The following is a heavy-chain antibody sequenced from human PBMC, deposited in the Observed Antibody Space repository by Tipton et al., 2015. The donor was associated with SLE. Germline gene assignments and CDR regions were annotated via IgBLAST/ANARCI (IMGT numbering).Heavy chain of an antibody. J-gene: IGHJ4*02. CDR2: IYYSGST. Sequence: TLSLTCTVSGSSISSGGYYWSWIRQHPGKGLEWIGYIYYSGSTYYNPSLKSRVTISVDTSKNQFSLKLSSVTAADTAVYYCARTSGYCTNGVCYGPPHFFDYWGQGTLVTVSS. D-gene: IGHD2-8*01. V-gene: IGHV4-31*03. CDR1: GSSISSGGYY. CDR3: ARTSGYCTNGVCYGPPHFFDY.